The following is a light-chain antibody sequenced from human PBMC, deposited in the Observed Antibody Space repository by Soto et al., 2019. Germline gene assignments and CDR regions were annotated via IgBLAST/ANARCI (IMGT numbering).Light chain of an antibody. J-gene: IGLJ1*01. CDR1: SSDVGGYNY. Sequence: QSVLTQPRSVSGSPGQSVTISCPGTSSDVGGYNYVSWYQQHPGKAPKLMIYDVSKRPSGVPDRFSGSKSGNTASLTISGLQAEDEADYYCCSYAGSRVFGTGTKVTVL. V-gene: IGLV2-11*01. CDR3: CSYAGSRV. CDR2: DVS.